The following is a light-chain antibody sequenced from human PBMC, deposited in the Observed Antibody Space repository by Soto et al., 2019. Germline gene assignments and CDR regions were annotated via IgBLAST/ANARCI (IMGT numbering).Light chain of an antibody. CDR2: AAS. CDR1: QSISTH. Sequence: DIQLTQSPSSLSASVGDRVTITCRASQSISTHLNWYQQKPGKAPKLLIYAASSLQSGVPSRFSGSGSGTDFTLTISSLQPEDFATYSCQQSYNSPQTFGRGTKV. CDR3: QQSYNSPQT. J-gene: IGKJ4*01. V-gene: IGKV1-39*01.